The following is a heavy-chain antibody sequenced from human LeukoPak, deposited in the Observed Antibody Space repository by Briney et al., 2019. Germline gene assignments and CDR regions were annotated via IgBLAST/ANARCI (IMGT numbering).Heavy chain of an antibody. CDR2: INPNSGGT. CDR1: GYSFTAYY. V-gene: IGHV1-2*02. CDR3: ARDPPATTAFDV. D-gene: IGHD1-1*01. Sequence: ASVKVSCKASGYSFTAYYMHWVRQAPGQGLEWMGWINPNSGGTNYAQKFQGRVTMTWDTSMNTAYMEVTRLTSDDTAMFYCARDPPATTAFDVWGQGTMVIVSS. J-gene: IGHJ3*01.